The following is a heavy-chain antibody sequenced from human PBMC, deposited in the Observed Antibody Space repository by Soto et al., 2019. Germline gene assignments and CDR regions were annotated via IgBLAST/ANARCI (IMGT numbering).Heavy chain of an antibody. Sequence: PGGSLRLSCAASGFTFSSYGMHWVRQAPGKGLEWVAVISYDGSNNYYADSVKGRFTISRDNSKNTLYLQMNSLRAEDTAVYYCAKVFQRVYSSSSIDYWGQGTLVTVSS. D-gene: IGHD6-6*01. CDR2: ISYDGSNN. V-gene: IGHV3-30*18. CDR3: AKVFQRVYSSSSIDY. CDR1: GFTFSSYG. J-gene: IGHJ4*02.